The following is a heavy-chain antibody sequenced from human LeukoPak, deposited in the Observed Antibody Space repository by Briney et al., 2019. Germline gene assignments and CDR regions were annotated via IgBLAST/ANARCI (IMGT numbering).Heavy chain of an antibody. Sequence: SQTLSLTCTVSGGSISSGDYYWSWIRRPPGKGLEWIGYIYYSGSTYYNPSLKSRVTISVDTSKNQFSLKPSSVTAADTAVYYCARATRSGSSGYWGQGTLVTVSS. D-gene: IGHD1-26*01. CDR2: IYYSGST. CDR1: GGSISSGDYY. V-gene: IGHV4-30-4*01. CDR3: ARATRSGSSGY. J-gene: IGHJ4*02.